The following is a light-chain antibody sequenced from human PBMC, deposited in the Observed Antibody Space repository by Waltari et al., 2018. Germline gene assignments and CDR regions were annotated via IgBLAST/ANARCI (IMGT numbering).Light chain of an antibody. CDR3: QSYDTTLGVV. J-gene: IGLJ2*01. CDR2: GTN. V-gene: IGLV1-40*01. CDR1: TSNSGTYD. Sequence: QSVLTQPPSVSGAPGQRVSISCTGTTSNSGTYDVNWYQPGPGKAPKLIIYGTNTRPLGVPDRFFGSQSGTSASLAIIGLQAEDEADYYCQSYDTTLGVVFGGGTKLTVL.